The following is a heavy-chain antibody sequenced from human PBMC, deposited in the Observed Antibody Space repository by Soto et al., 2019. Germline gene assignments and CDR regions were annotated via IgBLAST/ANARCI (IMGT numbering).Heavy chain of an antibody. CDR2: ISGSGGST. Sequence: PGGSLRLSCAASGFTFSSYAMSWVRQAPGKGLEWVSAISGSGGSTYYADSVKGRFTISRDNSKNTLYLQMNSLRAEDTAVYYCAKDKHYYGSGRLGAFDIWGQGTMVTVSS. J-gene: IGHJ3*02. CDR1: GFTFSSYA. D-gene: IGHD3-10*01. CDR3: AKDKHYYGSGRLGAFDI. V-gene: IGHV3-23*01.